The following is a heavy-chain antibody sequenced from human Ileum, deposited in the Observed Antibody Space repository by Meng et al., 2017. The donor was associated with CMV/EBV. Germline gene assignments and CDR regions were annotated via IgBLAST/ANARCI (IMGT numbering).Heavy chain of an antibody. Sequence: VHRVQSVAEVRKPGASVKVSCQTTVDTFTDYDIHWVRQAPGQGLEWMGWINPKRGDTDFAQKFQGRVTLTRDTSINTVYMDLSSLRPDDTAVYYCARINIGSGGRWLDPWGQGTLVTVSS. CDR2: INPKRGDT. J-gene: IGHJ5*02. CDR3: ARINIGSGGRWLDP. CDR1: VDTFTDYD. V-gene: IGHV1-2*02. D-gene: IGHD2/OR15-2a*01.